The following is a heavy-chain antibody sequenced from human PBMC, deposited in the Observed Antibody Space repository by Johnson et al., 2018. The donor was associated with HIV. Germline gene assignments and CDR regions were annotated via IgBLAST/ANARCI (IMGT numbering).Heavy chain of an antibody. Sequence: VQLVESGGGLAQPWGSLRLSCAASGFTFNTYAMTCVRQAPGQGLEWVSGISASGSSTYYADSVKGRFTISRDNSKNMLYLQMNSLRAADTAVYYCAKDQWSSSWTNDAFDFWGQGTMVTVSS. J-gene: IGHJ3*01. V-gene: IGHV3-23*04. CDR1: GFTFNTYA. CDR2: ISASGSST. CDR3: AKDQWSSSWTNDAFDF. D-gene: IGHD6-13*01.